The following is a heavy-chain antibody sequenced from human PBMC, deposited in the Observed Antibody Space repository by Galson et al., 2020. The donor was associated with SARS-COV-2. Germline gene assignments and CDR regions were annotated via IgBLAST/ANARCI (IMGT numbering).Heavy chain of an antibody. V-gene: IGHV4-34*01. CDR3: ARGRPNGRWLPFRY. Sequence: SETLSLTCAVHGGSLSGYYWNWIRLPPGQGLEWIGEINRSGSTNYNPSLKSRVTVSVDTSKIQFSLKLSSVTAADTAVYYYARGRPNGRWLPFRYWGQGTLVTVSS. J-gene: IGHJ4*02. CDR2: INRSGST. D-gene: IGHD1-26*01. CDR1: GGSLSGYY.